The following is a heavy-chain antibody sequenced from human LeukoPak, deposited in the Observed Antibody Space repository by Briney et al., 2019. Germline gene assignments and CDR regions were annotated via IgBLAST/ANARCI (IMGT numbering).Heavy chain of an antibody. CDR1: GGSISSSTYY. D-gene: IGHD3-3*01. V-gene: IGHV4-39*07. CDR2: MYYSSGNT. Sequence: SETLSLTCTVSGGSISSSTYYWGWIRQPPGKGLEWIGSMYYSSGNTYYNPSLKSRVTISVDTSKNQFSLKRSSVTAADTAVYYCVRSDDFWSGYYGYWGQGTLVTVSS. J-gene: IGHJ4*02. CDR3: VRSDDFWSGYYGY.